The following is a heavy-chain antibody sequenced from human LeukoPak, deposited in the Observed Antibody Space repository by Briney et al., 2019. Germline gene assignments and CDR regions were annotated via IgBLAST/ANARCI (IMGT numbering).Heavy chain of an antibody. CDR3: ATSAPGLWFGELLPVWWFDP. CDR1: GYTLTELP. CDR2: FDPEDGET. Sequence: ASVKVSCKVSGYTLTELPMHWVRQAPGKGLEWMGGFDPEDGETIYAQKFQGRVTMTEDTSTDTAYMELSSLRSEDTAVYYCATSAPGLWFGELLPVWWFDPWGQGTLVTVSS. J-gene: IGHJ5*02. V-gene: IGHV1-24*01. D-gene: IGHD3-10*01.